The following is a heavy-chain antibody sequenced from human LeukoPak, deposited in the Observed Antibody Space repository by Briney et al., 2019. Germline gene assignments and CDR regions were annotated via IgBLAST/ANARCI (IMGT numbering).Heavy chain of an antibody. CDR1: GFTFDDYG. J-gene: IGHJ5*02. Sequence: GGSLRLSCAASGFTFDDYGMSWVRQAPGKGLEWVSGINWNGGSTGYADSVKGRFTISRDNAKNSLYLQMNSLRAEDTALYHCARGAWFGELAGWFDPGGQGTLVTVSS. V-gene: IGHV3-20*01. CDR2: INWNGGST. CDR3: ARGAWFGELAGWFDP. D-gene: IGHD3-10*01.